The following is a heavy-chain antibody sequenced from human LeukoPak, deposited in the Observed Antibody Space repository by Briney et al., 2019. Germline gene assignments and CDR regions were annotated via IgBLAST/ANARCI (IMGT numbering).Heavy chain of an antibody. Sequence: PGGSLRLSCAASGFTFSDYWMQWARQAPGKGLVWVSRIYSDVSTTYYADSVKGRFTISRDNAKNTLYLQMNSLRAEDTAMYYCARVSGSRNYYFGAFDIWGQGTMVTVSS. CDR3: ARVSGSRNYYFGAFDI. CDR1: GFTFSDYW. J-gene: IGHJ3*02. CDR2: IYSDVSTT. V-gene: IGHV3-74*01. D-gene: IGHD3-10*01.